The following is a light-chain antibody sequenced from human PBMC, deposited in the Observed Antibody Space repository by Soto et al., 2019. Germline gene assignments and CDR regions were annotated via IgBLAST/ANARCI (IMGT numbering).Light chain of an antibody. J-gene: IGKJ5*01. Sequence: DIQMTQSPSSLSASVGDRVTITCQASQDINKNVIWYQQKPGKAPKLLIYEASDLETGVPSRFSGSGSGTGFTFTISSLQPEDFATYYCQQYESLPLTFGQGTRLEIK. CDR1: QDINKN. CDR2: EAS. V-gene: IGKV1-33*01. CDR3: QQYESLPLT.